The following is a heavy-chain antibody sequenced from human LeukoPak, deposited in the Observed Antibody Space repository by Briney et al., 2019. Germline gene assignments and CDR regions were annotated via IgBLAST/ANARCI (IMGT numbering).Heavy chain of an antibody. CDR3: ARGTEAGY. CDR1: GGSISSSSYY. V-gene: IGHV4-61*01. J-gene: IGHJ4*02. Sequence: SETLSLTCIVSGGSISSSSYYWSWIRQPPGKGLEWIGYIYYSGSTNYNPSLKSRLTISVDTSKNQFSLKLSSVTAADTAVYYCARGTEAGYWGQGTLVTASS. D-gene: IGHD1-14*01. CDR2: IYYSGST.